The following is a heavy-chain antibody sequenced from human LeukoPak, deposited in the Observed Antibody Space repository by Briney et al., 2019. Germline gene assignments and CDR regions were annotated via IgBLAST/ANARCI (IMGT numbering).Heavy chain of an antibody. CDR3: TVIVGLPT. V-gene: IGHV3-73*01. CDR1: GFSFSGSG. CDR2: IRSKTNSYAT. Sequence: GGSLKLSCAASGFSFSGSGVQWVRQASGKGLEWVGRIRSKTNSYATAYAASVKGRFTISRDDSRNTAYLQMNSLKAEDTAVYYCTVIVGLPTWGQGTLVTVFS. J-gene: IGHJ5*02. D-gene: IGHD3-22*01.